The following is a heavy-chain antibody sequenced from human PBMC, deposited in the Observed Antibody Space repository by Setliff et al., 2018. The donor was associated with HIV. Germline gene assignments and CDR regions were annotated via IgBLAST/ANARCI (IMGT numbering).Heavy chain of an antibody. D-gene: IGHD1-1*01. CDR3: ARGASKELDY. CDR1: GGSFSGYY. CDR2: INHSGST. J-gene: IGHJ4*02. V-gene: IGHV4-34*01. Sequence: SETLSLTCAVYGGSFSGYYWTWIRQPPGKGLEWIGEINHSGSTSYNPSLMSRVTISVDTSKDQFSLKLRSVTAADTAVYYCARGASKELDYWGPGTLVAVSS.